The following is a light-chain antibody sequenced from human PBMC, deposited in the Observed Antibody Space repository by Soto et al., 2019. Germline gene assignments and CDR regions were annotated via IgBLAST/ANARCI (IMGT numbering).Light chain of an antibody. V-gene: IGKV1-5*01. CDR2: DAS. Sequence: DIQMTQSPSTLSASVGDRVTITCPASQSISIWLAWYQQKPGKAPKLLIYDASSLESGVPSRFSGSGSGTEFTLTISSLQPDDFATYYCQQYNSYPITFGQGTRLEIK. J-gene: IGKJ5*01. CDR1: QSISIW. CDR3: QQYNSYPIT.